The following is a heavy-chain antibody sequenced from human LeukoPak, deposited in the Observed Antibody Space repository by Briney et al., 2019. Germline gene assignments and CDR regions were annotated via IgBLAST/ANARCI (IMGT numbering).Heavy chain of an antibody. CDR2: ISGSGGST. J-gene: IGHJ5*02. CDR3: AKQIASGWHRYNWFDP. V-gene: IGHV3-23*01. CDR1: GFTFSDYY. Sequence: GGSLRLSCAASGFTFSDYYMSWIRQAPGKGLEWVSAISGSGGSTYYADSVKGRFTISRDNSKNTLYLQMNSLRAEDTAVYYCAKQIASGWHRYNWFDPWGQGTLVTVSS. D-gene: IGHD6-19*01.